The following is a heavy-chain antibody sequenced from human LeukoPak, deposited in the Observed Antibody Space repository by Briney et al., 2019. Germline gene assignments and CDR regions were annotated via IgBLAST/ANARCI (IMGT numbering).Heavy chain of an antibody. CDR2: IYSGGST. Sequence: GGSLRLSCAASGFTVSSNYMSWVRQAPVKGLEWVSVIYSGGSTYYADSVKGRFTISRDNSKNTLYLQMNSLRAEDTAVYYCARETTGYYYGMDVWGQGTTVTVSS. V-gene: IGHV3-66*02. J-gene: IGHJ6*02. D-gene: IGHD1-14*01. CDR3: ARETTGYYYGMDV. CDR1: GFTVSSNY.